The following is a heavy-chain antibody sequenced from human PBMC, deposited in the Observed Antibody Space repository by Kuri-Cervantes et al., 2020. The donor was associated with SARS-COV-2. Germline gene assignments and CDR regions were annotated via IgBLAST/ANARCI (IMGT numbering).Heavy chain of an antibody. CDR2: IYYSGST. CDR1: GGSISSYY. V-gene: IGHV4-59*12. J-gene: IGHJ6*03. Sequence: SETLSLTCTVSGGSISSYYWSWIRQPPGQGLEWLGYIYYSGSTKYNPSLKSRVTMSVDTPKNQFSLKLCSVTAADTAVYYCARGYYYYYYYMDVWGKGTTVTVSS. D-gene: IGHD1-1*01. CDR3: ARGYYYYYYYMDV.